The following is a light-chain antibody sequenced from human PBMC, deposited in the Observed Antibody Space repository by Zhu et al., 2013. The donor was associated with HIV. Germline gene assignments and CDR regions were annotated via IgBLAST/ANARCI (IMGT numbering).Light chain of an antibody. CDR3: QQYDSSHT. CDR1: RSVTDN. Sequence: EVVMTQSPATLSVSPGEGATLSCRASRSVTDNLVWYQQKPGQAPRLLIYRASTRATGIPDRFSGSGSGTDFTLTISRLEPEDFAVYYCQQYDSSHTFGGGTKVEIK. J-gene: IGKJ4*01. V-gene: IGKV3-20*01. CDR2: RAS.